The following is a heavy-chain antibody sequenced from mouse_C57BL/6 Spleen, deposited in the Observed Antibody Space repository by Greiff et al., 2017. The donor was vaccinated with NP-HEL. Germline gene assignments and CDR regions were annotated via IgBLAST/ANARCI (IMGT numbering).Heavy chain of an antibody. CDR1: GYAFSSSW. V-gene: IGHV1-82*01. CDR2: LYPGDGDT. J-gene: IGHJ4*01. D-gene: IGHD2-4*01. CDR3: TRSDYDAGMDY. Sequence: VQLQQSGPELVKPGPSVMSSCKASGYAFSSSWMTWATWRPGKGLGWIGRLYPGDGDTDYTGKFTGKAPLTADRSSGTAYMQLSSLTSEDSAVYFCTRSDYDAGMDYWGQGTSGTVSS.